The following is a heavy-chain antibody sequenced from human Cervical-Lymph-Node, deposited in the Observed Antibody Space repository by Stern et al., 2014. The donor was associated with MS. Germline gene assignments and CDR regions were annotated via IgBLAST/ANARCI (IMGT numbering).Heavy chain of an antibody. CDR3: ATDYNY. V-gene: IGHV1-24*01. CDR2: FDPEDGET. Sequence: QLVESGAEVKKPGASVKVSCKVSGSTLTDFFMHWVRQPPGKGLEWMGVFDPEDGETIYAQKFQGRVTMTEDTSTDTAYMELSSLRSDDTAVYYCATDYNYWGQGTLVTVSS. J-gene: IGHJ4*02. D-gene: IGHD3-10*01. CDR1: GSTLTDFF.